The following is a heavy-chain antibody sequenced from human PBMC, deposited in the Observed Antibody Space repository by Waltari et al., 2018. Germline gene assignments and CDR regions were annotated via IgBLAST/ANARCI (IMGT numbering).Heavy chain of an antibody. J-gene: IGHJ4*02. CDR3: ARVGLDSSGYYPSYYFDY. D-gene: IGHD3-22*01. CDR2: IYHSGST. V-gene: IGHV4-38-2*02. Sequence: QVQLQESGPGLVKPSETLSLTCTVSGYSISSGYYWGWIRQPPGKGLEWIGSIYHSGSTYYNPSLKSRVTISVDTSKNQFSLKLSSVTASDTAVYYCARVGLDSSGYYPSYYFDYWGQGTLVTVSS. CDR1: GYSISSGYY.